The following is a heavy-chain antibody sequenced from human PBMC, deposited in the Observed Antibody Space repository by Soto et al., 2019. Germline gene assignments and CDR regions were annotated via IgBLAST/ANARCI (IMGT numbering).Heavy chain of an antibody. CDR2: IYHSGAT. J-gene: IGHJ4*01. Sequence: QVQLQESGPGLMKPSGTLSLTCAVSGGSISTNWWSWVRQHPGKGLEWIGEIYHSGATNYNPSLTNRVTMSVDKSQNHLSLNLNSVTAADTAVYYCARHIAVSGTRGFDFWGHGTPVTVSS. CDR1: GGSISTNW. CDR3: ARHIAVSGTRGFDF. V-gene: IGHV4-4*02. D-gene: IGHD6-19*01.